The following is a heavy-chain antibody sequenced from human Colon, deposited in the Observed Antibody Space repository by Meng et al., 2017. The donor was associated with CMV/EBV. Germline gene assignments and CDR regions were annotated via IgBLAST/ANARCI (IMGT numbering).Heavy chain of an antibody. J-gene: IGHJ4*02. CDR3: ARELESGGLDY. V-gene: IGHV1-2*06. CDR1: GFTFSAYY. D-gene: IGHD3-3*01. Sequence: SCKASGFTFSAYYIHWERQAPGQGLEWVGRINPISGGTTYAQKFKGRVTLTRDTSISTDYMEVGRLTSDDTAVYFCARELESGGLDYWGQGTLVTVSS. CDR2: INPISGGT.